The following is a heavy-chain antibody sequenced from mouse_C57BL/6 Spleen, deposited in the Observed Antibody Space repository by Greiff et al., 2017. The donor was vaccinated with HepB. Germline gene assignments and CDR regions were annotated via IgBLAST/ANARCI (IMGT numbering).Heavy chain of an antibody. CDR3: ARSGVYYGNPYYAMDY. D-gene: IGHD2-1*01. Sequence: QVQLQQPGAELVMPGASVKLSCKASGYTFTSYWMHWVKQRPGQGLEWIGEIDPSDSYTNYNQKFKGKSTLTVDKSSSTAYMQLSSLTSEDSAVYDGARSGVYYGNPYYAMDYWGQGTSVTVSS. CDR1: GYTFTSYW. CDR2: IDPSDSYT. J-gene: IGHJ4*01. V-gene: IGHV1-69*01.